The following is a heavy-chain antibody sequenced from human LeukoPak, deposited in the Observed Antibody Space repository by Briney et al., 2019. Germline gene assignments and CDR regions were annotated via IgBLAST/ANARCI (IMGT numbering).Heavy chain of an antibody. CDR2: MNPNSGNT. V-gene: IGHV1-8*02. CDR3: ARGNYDFWSGYQLTYYYYYGMDV. D-gene: IGHD3-3*01. CDR1: GYTFTSYG. J-gene: IGHJ6*02. Sequence: ASVKVSCKASGYTFTSYGINWVRQATGQGLEWMGWMNPNSGNTGYAQKFQGRVTMTRNTSISTAYMELSSLRSEDTAVYYCARGNYDFWSGYQLTYYYYYGMDVWGQGTTVTVSS.